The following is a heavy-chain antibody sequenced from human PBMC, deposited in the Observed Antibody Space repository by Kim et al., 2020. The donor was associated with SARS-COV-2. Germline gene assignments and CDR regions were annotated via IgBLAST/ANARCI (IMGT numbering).Heavy chain of an antibody. J-gene: IGHJ5*02. CDR2: INHSGST. CDR1: GGSFSGYY. V-gene: IGHV4-34*01. D-gene: IGHD3-22*01. CDR3: ARGLGTMIP. Sequence: SETLSLTCAVYGGSFSGYYWSWIRQPPGKGLEWIGEINHSGSTNYNPSLKSRVTISVDTSKNQFSLKLSSVTAADMAVYYCARGLGTMIPWGQGTLVTVSS.